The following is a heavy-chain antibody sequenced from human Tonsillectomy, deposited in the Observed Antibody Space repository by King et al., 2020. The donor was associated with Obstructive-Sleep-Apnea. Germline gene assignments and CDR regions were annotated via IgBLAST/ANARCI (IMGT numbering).Heavy chain of an antibody. CDR1: GFTFSTYS. D-gene: IGHD2-21*02. CDR2: LNSRSNYI. CDR3: ARGDPFDYYFDS. Sequence: VQLVESGGGLVKPGGSLRLSCAVSGFTFSTYSMNWVRQAPGKGLEWGSSLNSRSNYIYFADSLKGRFTISRDNAKSSLYLQMNSLRAEDTAVYYCARGDPFDYYFDSWGQGTLVTVSS. J-gene: IGHJ4*02. V-gene: IGHV3-21*01.